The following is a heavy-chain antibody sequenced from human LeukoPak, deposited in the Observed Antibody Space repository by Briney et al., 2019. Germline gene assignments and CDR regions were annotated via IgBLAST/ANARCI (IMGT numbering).Heavy chain of an antibody. V-gene: IGHV5-51*01. J-gene: IGHJ5*02. CDR1: GYSFTTYW. D-gene: IGHD6-6*01. Sequence: PGESLKISCKGSGYSFTTYWIGWVRQMPGKGLEWMGIIYPGDSNSRYSPSFQGQVTISVDKSISTAYLQWSSLKASDTAIYYCARHIAYSSSSSWFDPWGQGTLVTVSS. CDR2: IYPGDSNS. CDR3: ARHIAYSSSSSWFDP.